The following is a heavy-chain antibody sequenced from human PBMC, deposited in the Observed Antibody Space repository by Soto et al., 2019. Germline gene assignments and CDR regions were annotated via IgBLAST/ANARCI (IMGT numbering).Heavy chain of an antibody. CDR1: GYIFSGYY. D-gene: IGHD2-8*01. Sequence: VTGSCKASGYIFSGYYMHWLRQAPGQGLEPIVWINHKNGDTKYAQKLQGRVNGTRDTSTSTAYMGLSSLTTDDTAVYYCGRSLAEGYCTISGGYTRPLKGMDVWGQGTTVTVSS. J-gene: IGHJ6*02. CDR3: GRSLAEGYCTISGGYTRPLKGMDV. CDR2: INHKNGDT. V-gene: IGHV1-2*02.